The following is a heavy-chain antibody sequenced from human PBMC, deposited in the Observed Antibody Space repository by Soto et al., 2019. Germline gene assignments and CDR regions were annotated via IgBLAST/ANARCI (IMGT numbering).Heavy chain of an antibody. J-gene: IGHJ5*02. CDR3: TTTKYCSGGSCYWDWFDP. D-gene: IGHD2-15*01. CDR2: IRSKAYGGTT. V-gene: IGHV3-49*03. Sequence: GGSLRLSCTASGFTFGDYAMSWFRQAPGKGLEWVGFIRSKAYGGTTEYAASVKGRFTISRDDSKSIAYLQMNSLKTEDTAVYYCTTTKYCSGGSCYWDWFDPWGQGTLVTVSS. CDR1: GFTFGDYA.